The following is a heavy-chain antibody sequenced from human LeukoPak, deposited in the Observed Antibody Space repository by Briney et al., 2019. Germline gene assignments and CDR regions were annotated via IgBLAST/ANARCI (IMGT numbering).Heavy chain of an antibody. J-gene: IGHJ5*02. CDR2: LSYDGSDR. Sequence: GGSLRLSCAASGFTLSEYGIHWVRQAPGKGLEWVAVLSYDGSDRYYADSVNGRFTISRDISSDTVSLQMNSLRVEDTALYFCARDRINMMVLVHDSGLDLWGQGTLVTVST. CDR1: GFTLSEYG. CDR3: ARDRINMMVLVHDSGLDL. D-gene: IGHD3-22*01. V-gene: IGHV3-30*01.